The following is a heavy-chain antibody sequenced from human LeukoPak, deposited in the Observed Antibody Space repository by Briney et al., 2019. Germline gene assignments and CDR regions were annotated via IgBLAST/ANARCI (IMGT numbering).Heavy chain of an antibody. CDR1: GFTVSSNY. V-gene: IGHV3-53*05. CDR3: ASRDGYNQPAFDI. J-gene: IGHJ3*02. Sequence: GGSLRLSCAASGFTVSSNYMSWVRQAPGKGLECVSVIYSGGGAYYADSVKGRFTISRDNSKNTLYLQMSSLRAEDTAVYYCASRDGYNQPAFDIWGQGTMVAVSS. CDR2: IYSGGGA. D-gene: IGHD5-24*01.